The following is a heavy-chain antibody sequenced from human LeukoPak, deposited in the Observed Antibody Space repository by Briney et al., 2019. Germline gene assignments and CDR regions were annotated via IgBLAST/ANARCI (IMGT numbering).Heavy chain of an antibody. V-gene: IGHV1-46*03. CDR2: INPSGGST. D-gene: IGHD3-3*01. CDR3: ALNYYDFWSGPPTYAFDI. Sequence: ASVKVSCKASGYTFTSYYMHWVRQAPGQGLEWMGIINPSGGSTSYAQKFQGRVTMTRDTSTSTVYMELSSLRSEDTAVYYCALNYYDFWSGPPTYAFDIWGHGTMVTVSS. J-gene: IGHJ3*02. CDR1: GYTFTSYY.